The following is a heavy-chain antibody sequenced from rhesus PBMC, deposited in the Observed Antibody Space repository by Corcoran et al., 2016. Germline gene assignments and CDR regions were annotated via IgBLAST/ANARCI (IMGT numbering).Heavy chain of an antibody. D-gene: IGHD6-19*01. CDR1: GFSLSTSGMG. V-gene: IGHV2S1*01. CDR3: ARGKLAASFDY. J-gene: IGHJ4*01. Sequence: QVTLKESGPALVKPTQTLTLTCTFSGFSLSTSGMGVGWIRQPPGKALEWLASINWDDDKYYRTSLKSRHTISKETSKNQVVLTMTNMDPVDTATYYCARGKLAASFDYWGQGVLVTVSS. CDR2: INWDDDK.